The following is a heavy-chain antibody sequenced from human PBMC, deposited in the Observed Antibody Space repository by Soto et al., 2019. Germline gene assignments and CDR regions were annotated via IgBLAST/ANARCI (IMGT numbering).Heavy chain of an antibody. CDR1: GYSFTAYY. J-gene: IGHJ4*02. Sequence: ASVKVSCKASGYSFTAYYIHWVRQAPGQGLEWMGWINPDSGGTDYAQKFEGWVTLTRDTSIDTVYMELTRLKSNDTAVYYCAGAVGRDGSSWYRGGYDSWGQGTQVTVS. D-gene: IGHD1-26*01. CDR2: INPDSGGT. CDR3: AGAVGRDGSSWYRGGYDS. V-gene: IGHV1-2*04.